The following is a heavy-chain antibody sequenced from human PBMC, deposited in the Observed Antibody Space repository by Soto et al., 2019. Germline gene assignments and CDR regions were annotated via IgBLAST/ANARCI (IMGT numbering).Heavy chain of an antibody. J-gene: IGHJ5*02. V-gene: IGHV1-69*02. Sequence: SVKVSCKASGGTFSSYTISWVRQAPGQGLEWMGRIIPILGIANYAQKFQGRVTITADKSTSTAYMELSNLRSEDTAVYYCARSCPRCYWFDPWGQGTLVTVSS. CDR3: ARSCPRCYWFDP. CDR1: GGTFSSYT. CDR2: IIPILGIA. D-gene: IGHD4-17*01.